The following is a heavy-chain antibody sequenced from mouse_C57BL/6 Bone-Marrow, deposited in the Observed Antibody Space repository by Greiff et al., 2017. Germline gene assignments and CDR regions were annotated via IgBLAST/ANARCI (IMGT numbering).Heavy chain of an antibody. D-gene: IGHD1-1*01. CDR2: ISDGGSYT. Sequence: EVHLVESGGGLVKPGGSLKLSCAASGFTFSSYAMSWVRQTPEKRLEWVATISDGGSYTYYPDNVKGRFTISRDNAKNNLYLQMSHLKSEDTAMYYCARDNYYGLRDYWGQGTSVTVSS. CDR3: ARDNYYGLRDY. J-gene: IGHJ4*01. CDR1: GFTFSSYA. V-gene: IGHV5-4*01.